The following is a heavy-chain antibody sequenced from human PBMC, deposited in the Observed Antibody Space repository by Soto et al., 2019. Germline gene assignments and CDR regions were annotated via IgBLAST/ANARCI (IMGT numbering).Heavy chain of an antibody. CDR2: IIPIFGTA. D-gene: IGHD6-6*01. CDR3: ARAPSSIAARLGENWFDP. Sequence: QGLEWMGGIIPIFGTANYAQKFQGRVTITADESTSTAYMELSSLRSEDTAVYYCARAPSSIAARLGENWFDPWGQGTLVTVSS. V-gene: IGHV1-69*01. J-gene: IGHJ5*02.